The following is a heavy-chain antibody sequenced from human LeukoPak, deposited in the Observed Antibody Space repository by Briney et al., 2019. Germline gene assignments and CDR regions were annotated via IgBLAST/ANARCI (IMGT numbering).Heavy chain of an antibody. D-gene: IGHD3-22*01. CDR1: GGTFSSYA. V-gene: IGHV1-69*05. CDR3: ARDPVVGYYKAKFFQQ. Sequence: ASVKVSCKASGGTFSSYAISWVRQAPGQGLEWMGRIIPIFGTANYAQKFQGRVTITTDESTSTAYMELSSLRSEDTAVYYGARDPVVGYYKAKFFQQWGQAPWSPSPQ. J-gene: IGHJ1*01. CDR2: IIPIFGTA.